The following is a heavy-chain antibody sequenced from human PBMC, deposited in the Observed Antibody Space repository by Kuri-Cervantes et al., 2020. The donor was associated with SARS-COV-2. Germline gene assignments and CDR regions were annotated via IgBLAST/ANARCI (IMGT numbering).Heavy chain of an antibody. CDR1: GFTFSSYS. D-gene: IGHD6-6*01. J-gene: IGHJ4*02. CDR2: ISSSSSTI. CDR3: ARGMGRYSSSFDY. V-gene: IGHV3-48*01. Sequence: GGSLRLSCAASGFTFSSYSMNWVRQAPGKGLEWVSYISSSSSTIYYADSVKGRFTISRDNAKNSLYLQMNSLRAEDTAVYYCARGMGRYSSSFDYWGQGTLVIVSS.